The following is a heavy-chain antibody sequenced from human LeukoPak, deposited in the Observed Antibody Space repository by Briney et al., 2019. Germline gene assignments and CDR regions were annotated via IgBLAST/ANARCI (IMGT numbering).Heavy chain of an antibody. CDR1: GGSISSSSYY. CDR2: ISGSGGST. D-gene: IGHD3-10*01. V-gene: IGHV3-23*01. Sequence: ETLSLTCTVSGGSISSSSYYWGWIRQPPGKGLEWVSAISGSGGSTYYADSVKGRFTISRDNSKNTLYLQMNSLRAEDTAVYYCAKSPMVRGFYYFDYWGQGTLVTVSS. CDR3: AKSPMVRGFYYFDY. J-gene: IGHJ4*02.